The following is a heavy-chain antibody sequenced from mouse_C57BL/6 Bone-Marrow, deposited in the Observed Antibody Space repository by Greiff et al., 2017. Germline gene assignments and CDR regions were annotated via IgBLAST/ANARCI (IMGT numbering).Heavy chain of an antibody. CDR2: IDPSDSYT. Sequence: QVQLQPGAELVMPGASVKLSCKASGYTFTSYWMHWVKQRPGQGLEWIGEIDPSDSYTNYNQKFKGKSTLTVNKSSSTAYMQFSSLTSEYSAVYYCAKAAQAWEFAYWGQGTLVTVSA. CDR3: AKAAQAWEFAY. V-gene: IGHV1-69*01. CDR1: GYTFTSYW. D-gene: IGHD3-2*02. J-gene: IGHJ3*01.